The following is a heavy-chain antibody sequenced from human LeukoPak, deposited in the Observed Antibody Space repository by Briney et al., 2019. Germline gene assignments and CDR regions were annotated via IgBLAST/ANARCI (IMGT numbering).Heavy chain of an antibody. D-gene: IGHD3-22*01. CDR3: AKGSSGYYYCADY. V-gene: IGHV3-9*01. Sequence: GGSLRLSCAASGFTFDDYAMHWVRQAPGKGLEWVSGISWNSGSIGYADSVKGRFTISRDNSKNSLYLQMNSLRTEDTALYYCAKGSSGYYYCADYWGQGTLVTVSS. CDR2: ISWNSGSI. CDR1: GFTFDDYA. J-gene: IGHJ4*02.